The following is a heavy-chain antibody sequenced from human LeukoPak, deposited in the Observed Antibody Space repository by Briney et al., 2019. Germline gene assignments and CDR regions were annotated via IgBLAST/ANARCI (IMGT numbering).Heavy chain of an antibody. J-gene: IGHJ4*02. CDR1: GGSISNYY. CDR2: IYYSGRT. D-gene: IGHD7-27*01. Sequence: SETLSLTCTVSGGSISNYYWSWIRQPPGKGLEWIGYIYYSGRTRYNPSLKSPVTISVDTSKNQFSLKLSSVTAADTAVYYCASRKLGNDYWGQGTLVAVSS. CDR3: ASRKLGNDY. V-gene: IGHV4-59*01.